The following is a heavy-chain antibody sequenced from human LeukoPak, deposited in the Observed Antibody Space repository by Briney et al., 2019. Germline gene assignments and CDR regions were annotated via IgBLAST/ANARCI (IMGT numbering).Heavy chain of an antibody. CDR2: INHSGSA. CDR3: ARGQGTVTTH. D-gene: IGHD4-17*01. V-gene: IGHV4-34*01. Sequence: KPSGTLSLTCAVSGGPFSGYSWTWIRQPPGKGLGWVGEINHSGSAKYNRSLKSRVTSSLDTAKNQFSLKLSSVTAADTAVYYCARGQGTVTTHWGQGTLVTVSS. CDR1: GGPFSGYS. J-gene: IGHJ4*02.